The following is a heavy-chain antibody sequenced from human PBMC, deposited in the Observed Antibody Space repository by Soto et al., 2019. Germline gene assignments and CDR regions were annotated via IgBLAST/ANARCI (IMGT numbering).Heavy chain of an antibody. J-gene: IGHJ4*02. CDR2: ISGSDDTT. D-gene: IGHD6-19*01. Sequence: GGSLRLSCTASGFTFSSYAMSWVRQAPGKGLEWVAAISGSDDTTYYADSVKGRFTISRDNSENTLYLQMNSLRADDTAVYYCARGWGSGWLEFFDSWGQGALVTVSS. CDR3: ARGWGSGWLEFFDS. V-gene: IGHV3-23*01. CDR1: GFTFSSYA.